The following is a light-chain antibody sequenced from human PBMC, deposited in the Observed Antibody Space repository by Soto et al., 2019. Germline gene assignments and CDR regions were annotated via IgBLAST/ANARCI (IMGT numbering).Light chain of an antibody. CDR2: DDX. V-gene: IGKV1-5*01. J-gene: IGKJ1*01. CDR3: QQYNRYSTWT. CDR1: QSISPW. Sequence: DIHMTQSPSSIAASLGARVTLAXRASQSISPWLAWHKQKPVXXTKVXXXDDXSLQRGVPSRFSGSGSGREFTLTISSLKPDEFASYYCQQYNRYSTWTFGQGTKVDIK.